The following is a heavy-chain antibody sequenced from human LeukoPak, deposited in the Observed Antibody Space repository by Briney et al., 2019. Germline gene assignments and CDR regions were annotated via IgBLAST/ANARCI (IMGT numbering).Heavy chain of an antibody. D-gene: IGHD6-19*01. J-gene: IGHJ4*02. CDR3: ARDDTAVAGTELDY. CDR1: GFTFSNYN. V-gene: IGHV3-21*01. CDR2: ISSSSTNI. Sequence: GGSLRLACAASGFTFSNYNMNWVRQAPGKGLEWVSYISSSSTNIYYTDSVKGRFTISRDNAKNSLYLQMNSLRAEDTAVYYCARDDTAVAGTELDYWGQGTLVTVSS.